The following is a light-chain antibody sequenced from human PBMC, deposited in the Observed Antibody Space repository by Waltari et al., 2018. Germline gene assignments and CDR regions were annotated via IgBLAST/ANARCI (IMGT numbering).Light chain of an antibody. CDR1: RSNIGSNT. CDR3: ATWDDSLIGLV. Sequence: QSVLTQPPSASATPGQRVIISCSGSRSNIGSNTVNWYQQLPGTAPKLLILSNNERPSGVPGRCSGSKSGTSASLAISGLQSEDEADYYCATWDDSLIGLVFGGGTKLTVL. V-gene: IGLV1-44*01. CDR2: SNN. J-gene: IGLJ2*01.